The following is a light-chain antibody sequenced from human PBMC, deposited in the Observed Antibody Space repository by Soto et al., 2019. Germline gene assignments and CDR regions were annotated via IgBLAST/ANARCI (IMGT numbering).Light chain of an antibody. CDR1: QSVSSK. V-gene: IGKV3-15*01. CDR3: QQYDSWPLT. Sequence: EIVMTQSPDTLSVSPGERATLSCRASQSVSSKLAWYQQKPGQAPRLLIYDASTRATGIPARFSGSGSGTECTLTISSLQSEDFEVYYCQQYDSWPLTFGGGAKVEIK. CDR2: DAS. J-gene: IGKJ4*01.